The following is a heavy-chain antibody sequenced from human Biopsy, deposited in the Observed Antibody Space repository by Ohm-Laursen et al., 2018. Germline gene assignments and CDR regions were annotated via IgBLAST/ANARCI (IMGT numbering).Heavy chain of an antibody. V-gene: IGHV4-59*01. D-gene: IGHD3-3*01. CDR3: ARERQFRFLEGAFDY. CDR1: GGSISDDY. J-gene: IGHJ4*02. CDR2: ISSGGRA. Sequence: ETLSLTCTVSGGSISDDYWNWIRQPPGKGLQVIGYISSGGRAKYNPSLKSRLTISLDTSKNQLSLRLSSVTAADSAIYYCARERQFRFLEGAFDYWGQGILVTVS.